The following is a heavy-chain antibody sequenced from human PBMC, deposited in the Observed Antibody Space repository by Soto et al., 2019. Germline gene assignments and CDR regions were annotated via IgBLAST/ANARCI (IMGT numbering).Heavy chain of an antibody. J-gene: IGHJ2*01. Sequence: QVQLVQSGAEVKKPGSSVKVSCKASGGTFSSYAISWVRQAPGQGLEWMGGIIPIFGTANYAQKFQGRVTITADEPTSTAYMELTSLRSEDTAVYYCARVPLRGAGAARYVDLWGRGNLVTVSS. V-gene: IGHV1-69*01. CDR1: GGTFSSYA. CDR3: ARVPLRGAGAARYVDL. D-gene: IGHD6-13*01. CDR2: IIPIFGTA.